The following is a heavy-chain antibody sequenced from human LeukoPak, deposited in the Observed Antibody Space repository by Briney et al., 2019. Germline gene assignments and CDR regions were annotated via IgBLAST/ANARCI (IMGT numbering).Heavy chain of an antibody. CDR3: AKSRYCSSTSCSEPRLYYYNGMDV. CDR2: ISYDGSNK. V-gene: IGHV3-30*18. J-gene: IGHJ6*02. D-gene: IGHD2-2*01. Sequence: GGSLRLSCAASGFTFRMSAMYWVRQAPGKGLEWVAVISYDGSNKYYADSVKGRCTISRDNSKNTLYMQMNSLRAEDTAVYYCAKSRYCSSTSCSEPRLYYYNGMDVWGQGTTVTVSS. CDR1: GFTFRMSA.